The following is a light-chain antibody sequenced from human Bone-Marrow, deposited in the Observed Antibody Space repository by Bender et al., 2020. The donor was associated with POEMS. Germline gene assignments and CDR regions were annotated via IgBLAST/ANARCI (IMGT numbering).Light chain of an antibody. CDR3: QSYDTSLRGSV. V-gene: IGLV1-40*01. J-gene: IGLJ1*01. Sequence: QSVLTQPPSVSGAPGQRVTISCTGSNSNIGAGYDVHWYQLIPGTAPKLLIRGNTNRPSWVPDRFSASKSGTSASLAISGRQDDDEADYDCQSYDTSLRGSVFGTGTKVTVL. CDR2: GNT. CDR1: NSNIGAGYD.